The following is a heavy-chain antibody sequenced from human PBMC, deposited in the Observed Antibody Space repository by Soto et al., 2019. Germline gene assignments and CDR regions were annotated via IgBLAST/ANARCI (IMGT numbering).Heavy chain of an antibody. D-gene: IGHD2-15*01. V-gene: IGHV4-61*08. J-gene: IGHJ5*02. Sequence: ETLSLTCTVSGDSISSGDYYWSWIRQPPGKGLEWIGFIYYTGSTSYNPSLKSRVTISMDTSKNQFSLKLTSVTAADTAVYYCASALYCSGGSCSFDPWGQGTLVTVSS. CDR1: GDSISSGDYY. CDR3: ASALYCSGGSCSFDP. CDR2: IYYTGST.